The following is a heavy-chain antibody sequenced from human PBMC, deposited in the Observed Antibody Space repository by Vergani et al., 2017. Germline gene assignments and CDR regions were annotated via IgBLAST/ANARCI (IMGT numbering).Heavy chain of an antibody. CDR1: GFPFSSHA. CDR3: GGGSDSYN. D-gene: IGHD5-24*01. Sequence: EVQLLQSEGAVVQPGGSLRLSCVASGFPFSSHAMSWVRQGHGQGLEWVSRIKNTGDSTQYANTVKGRFTISKDNSKNTLYLQMNSLGVEDTAVYYCGGGSDSYNWCQGPLVTVSS. CDR2: IKNTGDST. V-gene: IGHV3-23*01. J-gene: IGHJ4*02.